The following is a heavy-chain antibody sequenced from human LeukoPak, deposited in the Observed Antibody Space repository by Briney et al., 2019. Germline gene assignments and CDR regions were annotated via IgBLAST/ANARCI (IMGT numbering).Heavy chain of an antibody. CDR3: ARPGGYGYWYFDL. D-gene: IGHD5-12*01. CDR2: INSDGSST. Sequence: GGSLRLSCAASGFTFSSYWMHWVRQAPGKGLVWVSRINSDGSSTSYADSVKGRLTISRDNAKNTLYLQMNSLRAEDTAVYYCARPGGYGYWYFDLWGRGTLVTVSS. V-gene: IGHV3-74*01. J-gene: IGHJ2*01. CDR1: GFTFSSYW.